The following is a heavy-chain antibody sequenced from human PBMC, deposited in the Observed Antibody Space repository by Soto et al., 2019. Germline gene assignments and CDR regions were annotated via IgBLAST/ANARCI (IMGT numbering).Heavy chain of an antibody. CDR2: IYYAGTT. V-gene: IGHV4-59*08. CDR3: ARLQGYCIDTRCSGHYALDV. J-gene: IGHJ6*02. Sequence: SETLSLTCTVSDGSLSPNYWSWIRQPPGKGLEWIGYIYYAGTTTYNPSLQSRVSISLDTSKNEVSLKLTSVTAADTAVYYCARLQGYCIDTRCSGHYALDVWGQGTTVTVSS. CDR1: DGSLSPNY. D-gene: IGHD2-2*01.